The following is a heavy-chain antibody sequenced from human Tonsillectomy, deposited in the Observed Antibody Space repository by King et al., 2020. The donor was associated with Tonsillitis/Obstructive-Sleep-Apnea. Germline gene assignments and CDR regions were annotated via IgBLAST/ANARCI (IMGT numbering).Heavy chain of an antibody. CDR1: GSTFSSYS. Sequence: VQLVESGGGLVQPGGSLRLSFSASGSTFSSYSMHWFRQAPGNGLEYVSGINNDGGFTPYADPGKGRFSISRDNSKNTRYLQMNSLRVEDTALYYCVKSLSQGLAPHDCWGRGILVTVSP. CDR2: INNDGGFT. V-gene: IGHV3-64D*06. J-gene: IGHJ4*02. D-gene: IGHD3-3*02. CDR3: VKSLSQGLAPHDC.